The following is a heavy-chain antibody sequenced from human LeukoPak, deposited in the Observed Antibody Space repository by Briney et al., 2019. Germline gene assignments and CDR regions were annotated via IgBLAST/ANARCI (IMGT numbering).Heavy chain of an antibody. CDR1: GFTVSSNY. CDR3: AKGKPRIAASRFQYFDY. J-gene: IGHJ4*02. V-gene: IGHV3-66*01. Sequence: GGSLRLSCAASGFTVSSNYMSWVRQAPGKGLEWVSVIYSGGSTYYADSVKGRFIISRDNSKNTLYLQMNSLRAEDTAVYYCAKGKPRIAASRFQYFDYWGQGTLVTVSS. CDR2: IYSGGST. D-gene: IGHD6-13*01.